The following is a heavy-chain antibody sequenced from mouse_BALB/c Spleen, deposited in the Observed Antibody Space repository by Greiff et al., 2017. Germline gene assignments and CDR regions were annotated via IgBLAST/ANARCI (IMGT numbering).Heavy chain of an antibody. CDR3: ARQSGSGNYVLAY. V-gene: IGHV5-12-2*01. CDR2: ISNGGGST. J-gene: IGHJ3*01. D-gene: IGHD2-1*01. CDR1: GFTFSSYT. Sequence: EVMLVESGGGLVQPGGSLKLSCAASGFTFSSYTMSWVRQTPEKRLEWVAYISNGGGSTYYPDTVKGRFTISRDNAKNTPYLQMSSLKSEDTAMYYCARQSGSGNYVLAYWGQGTLVTVSA.